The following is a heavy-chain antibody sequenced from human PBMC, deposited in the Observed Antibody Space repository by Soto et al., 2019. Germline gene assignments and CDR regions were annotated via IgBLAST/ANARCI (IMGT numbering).Heavy chain of an antibody. CDR2: INPNSGDT. CDR1: GYTFTAHY. J-gene: IGHJ4*02. CDR3: ASVNSGSYHHGLFDY. D-gene: IGHD1-26*01. V-gene: IGHV1-2*02. Sequence: ASVKVSCKASGYTFTAHYMNWVRQAPGQGLEWMGWINPNSGDTKYVEKFQGRVTMTRDTSIRTAYMELSSLRSDDTAVYYCASVNSGSYHHGLFDYWGQGALVTVS.